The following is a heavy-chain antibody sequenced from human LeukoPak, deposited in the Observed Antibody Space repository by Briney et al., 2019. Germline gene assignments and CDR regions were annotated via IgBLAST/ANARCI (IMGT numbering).Heavy chain of an antibody. CDR2: IKQDGSTK. V-gene: IGHV3-7*01. J-gene: IGHJ5*02. CDR1: GFTFSSYG. CDR3: AVGTSGPGGNWLDP. Sequence: GGSLRLSCAASGFTFSSYGMHWVRQAPGKGLEWVANIKQDGSTKNYVDSVKGRFTISRDNAKSSLYLQMNSLRAEDTAVYYCAVGTSGPGGNWLDPWGQGTLVTVSS. D-gene: IGHD5-12*01.